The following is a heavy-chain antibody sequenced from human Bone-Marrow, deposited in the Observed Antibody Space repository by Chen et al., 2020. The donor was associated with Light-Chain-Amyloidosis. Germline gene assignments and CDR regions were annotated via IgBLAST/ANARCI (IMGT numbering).Heavy chain of an antibody. Sequence: EVQLVESGGGLVQPGGSRGLSCAASGLTSGAYSMNWFRQAPGKGLEWVSYISSSSSTIYYADSVKGRFTISRDNAKDSLYLQMNSLRAEDTALYYCATEGRDPGYSYGYLNYWGQGTLVTVSS. V-gene: IGHV3-48*01. CDR1: GLTSGAYS. D-gene: IGHD5-18*01. CDR2: ISSSSSTI. J-gene: IGHJ4*02. CDR3: ATEGRDPGYSYGYLNY.